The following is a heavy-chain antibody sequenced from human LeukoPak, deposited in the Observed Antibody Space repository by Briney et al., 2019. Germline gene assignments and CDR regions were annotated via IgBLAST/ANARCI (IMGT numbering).Heavy chain of an antibody. J-gene: IGHJ4*02. CDR1: EFTFSYYS. Sequence: PGGSLRLSCAASEFTFSYYSMNWVRQAPGKGLEWVSSISSSSSYIHYADSVEGRFTISRDNAKDTLYLQMNSLRAEDTAVYYCARDLYRIVVVPHYFDYWGQGTLVTVSS. CDR2: ISSSSSYI. CDR3: ARDLYRIVVVPHYFDY. D-gene: IGHD3-22*01. V-gene: IGHV3-21*01.